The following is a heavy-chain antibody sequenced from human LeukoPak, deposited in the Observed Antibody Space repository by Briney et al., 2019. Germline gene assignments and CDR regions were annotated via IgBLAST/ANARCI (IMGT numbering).Heavy chain of an antibody. CDR1: GFTFSSYE. CDR3: AREEYYHLNTGSHDAFDL. J-gene: IGHJ3*01. CDR2: ISASGTGT. V-gene: IGHV3-48*03. D-gene: IGHD2-2*01. Sequence: GGSLRLSCVASGFTFSSYEMNWVRQAPGKGLEWISYISASGTGTHYADSVKGRFTVSRDNAKNSVYLQVNIPRAEDTAVYYCAREEYYHLNTGSHDAFDLRGQGTMVTVSS.